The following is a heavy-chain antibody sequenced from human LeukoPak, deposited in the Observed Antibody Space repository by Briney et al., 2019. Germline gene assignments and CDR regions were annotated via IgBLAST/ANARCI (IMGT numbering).Heavy chain of an antibody. J-gene: IGHJ3*02. CDR1: GFTFSSYA. CDR2: INHSGST. Sequence: GSLRLSCAASGFTFSSYAMSWVRQPPGKGLEWIGEINHSGSTNYNPSLKSRVTISVDTSKNQFSLKLSSVTAADTAVYYCARAYSSSWAFDIWGQGTMVTVSS. D-gene: IGHD6-6*01. CDR3: ARAYSSSWAFDI. V-gene: IGHV4-34*01.